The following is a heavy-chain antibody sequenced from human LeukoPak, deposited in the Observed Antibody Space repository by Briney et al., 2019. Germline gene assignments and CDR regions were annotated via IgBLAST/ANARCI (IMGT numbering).Heavy chain of an antibody. CDR2: IDTSGGHT. V-gene: IGHV3-23*01. D-gene: IGHD2-2*01. Sequence: PGGSLRLSCAASGFTFSSYAMSWVRQAPGMGLEWVSAIDTSGGHTYYADSVKGRFTISRDNSENTLYLQMNSLRAEDTAVYYCAKESCSSRCNFDYWGQGTLVTVSS. CDR3: AKESCSSRCNFDY. CDR1: GFTFSSYA. J-gene: IGHJ4*02.